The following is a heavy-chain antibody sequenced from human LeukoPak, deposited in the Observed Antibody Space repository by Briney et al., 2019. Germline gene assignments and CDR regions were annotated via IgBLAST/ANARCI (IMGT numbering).Heavy chain of an antibody. Sequence: XWLSYITSTSSATYYADSLQGRFTISRDNAKNSLYLQINSLRADDTAVYYCARAIASYGDSAYWGQGTLVTVSS. CDR2: ITSTSSAT. V-gene: IGHV3-48*04. J-gene: IGHJ4*02. D-gene: IGHD5-18*01. CDR3: ARAIASYGDSAY.